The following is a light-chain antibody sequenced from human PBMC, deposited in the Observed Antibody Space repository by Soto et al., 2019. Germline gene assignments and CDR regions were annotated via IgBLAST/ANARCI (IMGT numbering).Light chain of an antibody. CDR2: GAS. J-gene: IGKJ1*01. CDR1: QSVSSNY. V-gene: IGKV3-20*01. CDR3: PTYGSSPLT. Sequence: EIVLTQSPGTLSLSPGERATLSCRASQSVSSNYLAWYQQKPGQAPRPLLYGASSRSTGIPDRFSGSGAGTDCNLTISRLEREDFAVDYCPTYGSSPLTCGQGPNVQLK.